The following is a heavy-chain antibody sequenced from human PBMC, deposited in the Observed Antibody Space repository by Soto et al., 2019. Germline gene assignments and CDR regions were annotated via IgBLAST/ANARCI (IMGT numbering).Heavy chain of an antibody. Sequence: ASETLSLTCTVSGGSISSNDYYWSWMLQPPGEGLECIGYIFYSGSTYYNPSIESRITMSVDTSKNQFSLQLSYVPPADTAVYFCARAIFGVVLDRYYMDVWGQGTTVTVSS. CDR3: ARAIFGVVLDRYYMDV. D-gene: IGHD3-3*01. J-gene: IGHJ6*02. V-gene: IGHV4-30-4*01. CDR2: IFYSGST. CDR1: GGSISSNDYY.